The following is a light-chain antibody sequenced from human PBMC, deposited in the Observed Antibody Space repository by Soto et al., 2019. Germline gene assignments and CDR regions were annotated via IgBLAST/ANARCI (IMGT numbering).Light chain of an antibody. J-gene: IGKJ1*01. CDR3: QQYYRTPRT. CDR2: WAS. CDR1: QSVLSSSNNKNY. Sequence: DIVMTQSPDSLAVSLGERATINCKSSQSVLSSSNNKNYLAWYQQKPGQPPKLLIYWASTRESGVPDRFSGSGSGTDVTLTIGSLQAEDVAVYDCQQYYRTPRTFGQGTEVEIK. V-gene: IGKV4-1*01.